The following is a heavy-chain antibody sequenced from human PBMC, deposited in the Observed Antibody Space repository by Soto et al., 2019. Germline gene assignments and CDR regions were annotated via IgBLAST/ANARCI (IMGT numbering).Heavy chain of an antibody. J-gene: IGHJ5*02. CDR1: GGSVSSSSYY. D-gene: IGHD3-10*01. V-gene: IGHV4-39*01. CDR2: VYYSGST. CDR3: ARGRKREMAHRRGWFDP. Sequence: SETLSLTCTVSGGSVSSSSYYWGWVRQPPGKGLEWIGSVYYSGSTYYNPSLESRVTISVDKSKNQFSLKLMSLSAADTAVYYCARGRKREMAHRRGWFDPWGQGTLVTVSS.